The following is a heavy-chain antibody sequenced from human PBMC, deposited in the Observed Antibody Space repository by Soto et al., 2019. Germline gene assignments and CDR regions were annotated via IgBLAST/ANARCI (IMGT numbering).Heavy chain of an antibody. CDR3: AKALVPSAPVARNFDC. CDR1: GFIFSSYA. Sequence: EVQLLESGGGLVQPGGSLRLSCAASGFIFSSYAMNWVRQAPGKGLEWVSGISGGGGSTYYADYVKGRSTISRDNSKNTLYRQMDSLRAEDTAVYYCAKALVPSAPVARNFDCWGQGTLVTVSS. CDR2: ISGGGGST. J-gene: IGHJ4*02. V-gene: IGHV3-23*01. D-gene: IGHD2-2*01.